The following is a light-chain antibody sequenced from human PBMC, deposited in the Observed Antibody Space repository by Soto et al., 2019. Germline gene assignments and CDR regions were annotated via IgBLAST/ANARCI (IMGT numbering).Light chain of an antibody. Sequence: QSALTQPASVSGSPGQSITISCTGTSSDVGGYKYVSWYQQHPGKAPKLMIYDVTNRPSGVSNRFSGSKSGNTASLTISGLQADDEADYYCSSYTGSSTLVIGGGTKLTVL. J-gene: IGLJ2*01. CDR2: DVT. CDR3: SSYTGSSTLV. CDR1: SSDVGGYKY. V-gene: IGLV2-14*03.